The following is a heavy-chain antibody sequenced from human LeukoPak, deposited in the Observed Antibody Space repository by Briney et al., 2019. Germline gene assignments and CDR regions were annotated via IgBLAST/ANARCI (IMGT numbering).Heavy chain of an antibody. V-gene: IGHV4-30-2*01. CDR1: GGSISSGGYS. CDR3: ASQYCSGGSCYRGAWYFDL. CDR2: IYHSGST. D-gene: IGHD2-15*01. J-gene: IGHJ2*01. Sequence: SQTLSLTCAVSGGSISSGGYSWSWIRQPPGKGLEWIGYIYHSGSTYYNPSLKSRGTISVDRSKNQFSLKLSSVTAADTAVYYCASQYCSGGSCYRGAWYFDLWGRGTLVTVSS.